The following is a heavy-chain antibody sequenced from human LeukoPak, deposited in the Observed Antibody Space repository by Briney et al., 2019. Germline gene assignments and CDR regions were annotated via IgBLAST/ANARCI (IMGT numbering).Heavy chain of an antibody. D-gene: IGHD3-10*01. CDR1: GGSMSGYY. V-gene: IGHV4-59*01. CDR3: ASDQSHYASGRDAFVI. Sequence: SETLSLTCTVSGGSMSGYYWNWIRRPPGKGLEWIGYIYDNGNTNYNPSLKSRLTLSVDTSKNQFSLNLTSVTAADTAVYFCASDQSHYASGRDAFVIWGEGTMVTVSS. J-gene: IGHJ3*02. CDR2: IYDNGNT.